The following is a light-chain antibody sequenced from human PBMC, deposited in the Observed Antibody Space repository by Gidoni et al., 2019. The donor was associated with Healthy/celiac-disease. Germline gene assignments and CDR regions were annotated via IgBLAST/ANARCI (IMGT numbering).Light chain of an antibody. J-gene: IGKJ5*01. CDR3: QQSYSTPIT. Sequence: DIQMTQSPSSLSASVGDRVTITCRASQGISSYLNWYQQKPGKAPKLLIYAASSLQSGVPSRFSGSGSGTDFTLTISSLQPEDFATYYCQQSYSTPITFXQXTRLEIK. V-gene: IGKV1-39*01. CDR2: AAS. CDR1: QGISSY.